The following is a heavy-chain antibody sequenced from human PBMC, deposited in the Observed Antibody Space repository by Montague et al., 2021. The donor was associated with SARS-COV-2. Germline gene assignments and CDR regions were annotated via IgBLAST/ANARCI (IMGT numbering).Heavy chain of an antibody. J-gene: IGHJ4*02. D-gene: IGHD1-26*01. CDR1: GGSINNSY. CDR3: ARVGGNHYRYFDY. V-gene: IGHV4-59*12. CDR2: IYYRGRT. Sequence: SETLSLTCTVSGGSINNSYWSWIRQPPGKGLEWIGYIYYRGRTNYNPSLGTRVIISVDPAKNQFPLKMSSVTAADTAVYYCARVGGNHYRYFDYWGQGTLVTVSS.